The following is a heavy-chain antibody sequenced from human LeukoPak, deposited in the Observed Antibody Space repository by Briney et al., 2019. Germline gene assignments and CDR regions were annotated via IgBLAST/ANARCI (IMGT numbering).Heavy chain of an antibody. CDR1: GYTFTDYY. J-gene: IGHJ4*02. V-gene: IGHV1-2*02. CDR3: ARIINDYIWGSYRTYYFDY. CDR2: INPNNGGT. D-gene: IGHD3-16*02. Sequence: ASVKVSRKASGYTFTDYYMHWVRQAPGQGLEWMGWINPNNGGTNYAQRFQGRVTMTRDTSISTAYMELSRLRSDDTAVYYCARIINDYIWGSYRTYYFDYWGQGTLVTVSS.